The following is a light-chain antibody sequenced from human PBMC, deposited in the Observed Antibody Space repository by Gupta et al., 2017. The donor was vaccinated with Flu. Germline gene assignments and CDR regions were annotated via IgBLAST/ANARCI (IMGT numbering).Light chain of an antibody. CDR2: LGS. Sequence: DIVLTKSSLSMPVTPGEPASISCRSSHSLLHSNGYHFFDWYLQKPGQSPQLLIYLGSNRASGVPDRCSGSGSGTAFTLNISRVEAGDVGFYYCKQGLQTPCTFGQGTKLEIK. J-gene: IGKJ1*01. CDR3: KQGLQTPCT. V-gene: IGKV2-28*01. CDR1: HSLLHSNGYHF.